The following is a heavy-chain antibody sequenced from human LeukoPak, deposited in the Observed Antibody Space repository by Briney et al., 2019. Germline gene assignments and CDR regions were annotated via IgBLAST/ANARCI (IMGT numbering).Heavy chain of an antibody. J-gene: IGHJ6*03. D-gene: IGHD3-3*01. V-gene: IGHV4-59*11. CDR3: AQTYYDFWSGPDYYYYYMDV. CDR2: IYYSGST. CDR1: GGSISSHY. Sequence: SETLSLTCTVSGGSISSHYWSWIRQPPGKGLDGIGYIYYSGSTNYNPSLKSRVTISVDTSKNQFSLKLSSVTAADTAVYYCAQTYYDFWSGPDYYYYYMDVWGKGTTVTVSS.